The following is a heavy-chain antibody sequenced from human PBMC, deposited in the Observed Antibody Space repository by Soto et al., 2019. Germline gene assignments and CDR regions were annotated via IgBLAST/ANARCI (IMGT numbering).Heavy chain of an antibody. D-gene: IGHD4-17*01. CDR3: ARTLYGDNVDY. V-gene: IGHV1-3*01. CDR2: INAGNGNT. CDR1: GYIFTSYV. J-gene: IGHJ4*02. Sequence: GASVKVSCKASGYIFTSYVMEWVRQAPGQRLEWMGWINAGNGNTKYSQKFQGRVTITRDTSANTAYMELSSLRSEDTAVYYCARTLYGDNVDYWGQGTLVTVSS.